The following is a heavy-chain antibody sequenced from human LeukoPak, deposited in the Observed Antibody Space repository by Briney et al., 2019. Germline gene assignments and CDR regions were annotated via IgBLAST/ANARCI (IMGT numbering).Heavy chain of an antibody. CDR3: ARGLTDEHQLILHWFDP. Sequence: ASVKVSCKASGYTFTSYYMHWVRQAPGQGLEWMGIINPSGGSTSYAQKFQGRVTMTRDTSTSTVYMELSSLRSEDTAVYYCARGLTDEHQLILHWFDPWGQGTLVTVSS. CDR2: INPSGGST. D-gene: IGHD2-2*01. CDR1: GYTFTSYY. J-gene: IGHJ5*02. V-gene: IGHV1-46*01.